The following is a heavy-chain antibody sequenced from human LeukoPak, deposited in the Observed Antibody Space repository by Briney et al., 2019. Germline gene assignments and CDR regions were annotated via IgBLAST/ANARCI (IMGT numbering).Heavy chain of an antibody. J-gene: IGHJ3*02. V-gene: IGHV3-30-3*01. CDR1: GFTFSSYA. CDR2: ISYDGSNK. CDR3: ARAMIGTLDAFDI. Sequence: GGPLRLSCAASGFTFSSYAMHWVRQAPGKGLEWVAVISYDGSNKYYADFVKGRFTISRDNSKNTLYLQMNSLRAEDTAVYYCARAMIGTLDAFDIWGQGTMVTVSS. D-gene: IGHD1-1*01.